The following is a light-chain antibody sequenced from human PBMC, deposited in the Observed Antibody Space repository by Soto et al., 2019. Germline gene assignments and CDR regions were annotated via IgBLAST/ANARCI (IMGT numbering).Light chain of an antibody. CDR2: DAS. V-gene: IGKV3-11*01. J-gene: IGKJ5*01. Sequence: EIVLTQSPATLSLSPGERATLSCRASRSVSSYLAWYQHKTGQSPRLLIYDASNRATGVPARFSGSGSGTDFTLTISSLEPEDFAVYYCQQRNNLITFGQGKRLEIK. CDR3: QQRNNLIT. CDR1: RSVSSY.